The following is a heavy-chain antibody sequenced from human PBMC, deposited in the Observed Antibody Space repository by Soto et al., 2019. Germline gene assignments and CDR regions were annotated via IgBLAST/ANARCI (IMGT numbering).Heavy chain of an antibody. V-gene: IGHV4-30-4*01. Sequence: QVQLQESGPGLVKPSQTLSLTCTVSGGSISSGDYYWSWIRQPPGKGLEWIGYIYYSGSTYYNPSLMSRVTISVDTSKRQFSLKLSSVTAADTAVYYCARDLGHGYCSGGSCYATYYYGMDVWGQGTTVTVSS. J-gene: IGHJ6*02. CDR1: GGSISSGDYY. CDR2: IYYSGST. CDR3: ARDLGHGYCSGGSCYATYYYGMDV. D-gene: IGHD2-15*01.